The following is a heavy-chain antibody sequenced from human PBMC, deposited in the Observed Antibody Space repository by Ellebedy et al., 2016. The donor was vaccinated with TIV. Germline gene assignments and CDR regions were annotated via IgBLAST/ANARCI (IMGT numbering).Heavy chain of an antibody. J-gene: IGHJ6*02. CDR2: IGTAGDT. V-gene: IGHV3-13*01. Sequence: GESLKISCAASGFTFRSHDMHWVRQATGKDLEWISAIGTAGDTYYSGSVKGRFTISRENAKNSLYLQMNSLKSGDTAVYYCARASNGLDVWGQGTTVTVFS. CDR3: ARASNGLDV. CDR1: GFTFRSHD.